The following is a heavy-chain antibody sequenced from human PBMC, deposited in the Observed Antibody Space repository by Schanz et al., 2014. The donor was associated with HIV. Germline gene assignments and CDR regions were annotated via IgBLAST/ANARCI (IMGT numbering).Heavy chain of an antibody. CDR1: GFTFNNYA. J-gene: IGHJ4*02. Sequence: EVQLLEFGGGSVRPGESLRLSCLASGFTFNNYAMSWVRQAPGKGLEWVSTISGSGDNTFYADSVKGRFTISRDNSKNTLYLQMNSLRAEDTAVYYCAKDQFRGSGYSLFEFWGQGVLVTVSS. CDR2: ISGSGDNT. CDR3: AKDQFRGSGYSLFEF. D-gene: IGHD3-3*01. V-gene: IGHV3-23*01.